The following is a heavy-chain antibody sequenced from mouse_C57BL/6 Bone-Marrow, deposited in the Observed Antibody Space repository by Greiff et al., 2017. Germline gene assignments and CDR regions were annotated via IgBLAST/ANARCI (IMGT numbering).Heavy chain of an antibody. V-gene: IGHV1-52*01. Sequence: QVQLQQPGAELVRPGSSVKLSCKASGYTFTSYWMHWVKQRPIQGLEWIGNIDPSDSDTHYNQKFKDKATLTVDKSSSTAYMQLSSLTSEDSAVYYCARNGSSYYWYFDVWGTGTTVTVSS. D-gene: IGHD1-1*01. CDR1: GYTFTSYW. J-gene: IGHJ1*03. CDR2: IDPSDSDT. CDR3: ARNGSSYYWYFDV.